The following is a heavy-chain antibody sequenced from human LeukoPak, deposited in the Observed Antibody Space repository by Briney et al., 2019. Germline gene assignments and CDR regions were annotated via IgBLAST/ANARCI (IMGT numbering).Heavy chain of an antibody. J-gene: IGHJ5*02. CDR1: GYTFTGYY. CDR3: ARDQITIFGVVKHLNWFDP. V-gene: IGHV1-2*06. D-gene: IGHD3-3*01. Sequence: GASVKVSCKASGYTFTGYYMHWVRQAPGQGLEWMGRINPNSGGTNYAQKFQGRVTMTRDTSISTAYMELSRLRSDDTAVYYCARDQITIFGVVKHLNWFDPWGQGTLVTVSS. CDR2: INPNSGGT.